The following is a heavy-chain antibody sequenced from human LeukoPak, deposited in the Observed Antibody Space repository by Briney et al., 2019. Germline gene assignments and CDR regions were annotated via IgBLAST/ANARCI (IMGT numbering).Heavy chain of an antibody. V-gene: IGHV3-7*04. CDR2: IYQDGRKK. J-gene: IGHJ4*02. D-gene: IGHD6-19*01. CDR3: TRGSGWYPDY. CDR1: GFSFSSFW. Sequence: GGSLRLSCAASGFSFSSFWMSWVRQVPGKGLEWVANIYQDGRKKYYVDSVKGRFTIFRDNAKNTLYLQMNSRRVEDTALFYCTRGSGWYPDYWGQGTLVTVSS.